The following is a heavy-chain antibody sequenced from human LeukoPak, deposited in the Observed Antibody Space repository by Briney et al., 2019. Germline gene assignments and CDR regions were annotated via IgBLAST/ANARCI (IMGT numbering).Heavy chain of an antibody. D-gene: IGHD5-24*01. Sequence: PSVKVSCKAFGYTFTSNYMDWVRQAPGQGPEWMGVISPSGGSTTYAQKFQGRVTLTRDMSTSTDYLELGSLRSEDTAVYYCARDNSVRDEAWWFNPWGQGTLVTVSS. CDR2: ISPSGGST. J-gene: IGHJ5*02. V-gene: IGHV1-46*01. CDR1: GYTFTSNY. CDR3: ARDNSVRDEAWWFNP.